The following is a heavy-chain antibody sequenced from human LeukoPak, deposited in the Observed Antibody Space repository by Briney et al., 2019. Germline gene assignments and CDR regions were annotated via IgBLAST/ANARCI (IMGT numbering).Heavy chain of an antibody. J-gene: IGHJ3*02. Sequence: PGGSLRLSCAASGFTFSSHEMNWVRQAPGKGLEWVSYISSSGNTISYADSVKGRFTISRDNAKNSLYLQVISLRAEDTAVYYCARGPSIAARYDAFDIWGQGTMVTVSS. CDR3: ARGPSIAARYDAFDI. V-gene: IGHV3-48*03. CDR2: ISSSGNTI. D-gene: IGHD6-6*01. CDR1: GFTFSSHE.